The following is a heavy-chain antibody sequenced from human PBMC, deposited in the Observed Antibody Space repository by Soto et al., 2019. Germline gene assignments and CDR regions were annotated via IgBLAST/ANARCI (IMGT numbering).Heavy chain of an antibody. V-gene: IGHV3-74*01. CDR2: IDSDSRNT. CDR3: ARGPPDNYYDNSGYYNY. D-gene: IGHD3-22*01. Sequence: PGGSLRLSCAASGFTFSTYWFHWVRQGPGKGLEWVARIDSDSRNTWYADAVKGRFTISRDNAKNTLYLQMNSLRAEDTAVYYCARGPPDNYYDNSGYYNYWGQGTLVTVSS. CDR1: GFTFSTYW. J-gene: IGHJ4*02.